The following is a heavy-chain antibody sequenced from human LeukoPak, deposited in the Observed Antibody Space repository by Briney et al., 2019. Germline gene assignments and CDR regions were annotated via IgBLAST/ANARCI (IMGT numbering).Heavy chain of an antibody. Sequence: GGSLRLSCAASGFTFSNYGIHWVRQAPGKGLEWVAFIRHDGSKKYYADSVKGRFTISRDDSKNTVYLQMYSLRPEDTAVHYCAKASGSSAYGLDYWGQGNLVTVFS. J-gene: IGHJ4*02. V-gene: IGHV3-30*02. D-gene: IGHD3-16*01. CDR3: AKASGSSAYGLDY. CDR1: GFTFSNYG. CDR2: IRHDGSKK.